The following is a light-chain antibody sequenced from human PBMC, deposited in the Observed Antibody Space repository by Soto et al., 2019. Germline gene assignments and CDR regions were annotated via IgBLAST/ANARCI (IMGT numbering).Light chain of an antibody. Sequence: EIVLTQSPGTLSLSPGERATFSCRTSQTINTEFLAWYQQRPGLAPRLLIHGTSNRATGIPDRFSGSGSGTDFPLPLGALEPEDFAVYYCQRYGRSPLYAFGQGTKLEI. CDR1: QTINTEF. V-gene: IGKV3-20*01. J-gene: IGKJ2*01. CDR3: QRYGRSPLYA. CDR2: GTS.